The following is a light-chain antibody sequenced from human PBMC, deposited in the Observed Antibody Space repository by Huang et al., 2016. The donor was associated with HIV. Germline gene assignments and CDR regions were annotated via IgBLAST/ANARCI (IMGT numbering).Light chain of an antibody. CDR3: QQYNTYST. CDR2: KAS. Sequence: DIQMSQSPSTLSASVGERVTITCRASQSVSSWLAWYQQKPGKAPKLLIYKASTLESGVPSMFSGSGSGTEFTLTISSLEPDDFASYYCQQYNTYSTFGQGTKVEIK. J-gene: IGKJ1*01. V-gene: IGKV1-5*03. CDR1: QSVSSW.